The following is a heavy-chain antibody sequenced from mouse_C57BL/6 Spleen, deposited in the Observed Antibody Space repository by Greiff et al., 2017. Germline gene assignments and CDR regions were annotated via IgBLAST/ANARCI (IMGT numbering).Heavy chain of an antibody. CDR1: GYAFTSYW. Sequence: QVQLQQSGAELVRPGSSVKLSCKASGYAFTSYWMDWVKQRPGQGLEWIGNIYPSDSETHYNQKFKDKATLTVDKSSSTAYMQLSSLTSEDSAVYYCARRAAQALAYWGQGTLVTVSA. V-gene: IGHV1-61*01. D-gene: IGHD3-2*02. CDR3: ARRAAQALAY. CDR2: IYPSDSET. J-gene: IGHJ3*01.